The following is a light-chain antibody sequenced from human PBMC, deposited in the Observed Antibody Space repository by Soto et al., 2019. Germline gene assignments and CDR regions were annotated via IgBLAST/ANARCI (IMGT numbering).Light chain of an antibody. J-gene: IGKJ1*01. CDR2: KAS. V-gene: IGKV1-5*03. CDR3: QQYNDNWT. CDR1: QSISSW. Sequence: DIQMTQSASTLSASVGDRVTITCRASQSISSWLAWYQQKPGTAPKLLIYKASTLQTGVPSRFSGSGSGTEFTLTISSLQPDDFATYYCQQYNDNWTFGQGTKV.